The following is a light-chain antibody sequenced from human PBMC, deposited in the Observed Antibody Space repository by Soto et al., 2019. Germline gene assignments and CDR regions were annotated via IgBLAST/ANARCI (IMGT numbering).Light chain of an antibody. CDR2: DAS. J-gene: IGKJ1*01. CDR1: HNITCH. V-gene: IGKV3-15*01. CDR3: QQYYYWWT. Sequence: EIVMTQSPATLSVSPGETATLSCRASHNITCHIAWYQQKPGQAPRLLMHDASARATGIPARFSASGSGTEFTLTISSLQSEDFAVYYCQQYYYWWTFGQGTKVEIK.